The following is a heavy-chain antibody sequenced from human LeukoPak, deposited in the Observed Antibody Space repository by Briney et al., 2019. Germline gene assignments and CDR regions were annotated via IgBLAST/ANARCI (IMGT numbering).Heavy chain of an antibody. CDR3: VVGGAGGGYFPN. CDR2: MKEDGSDE. V-gene: IGHV3-7*01. D-gene: IGHD3-16*01. Sequence: PGGSLRLSCAAHEFGFSSSTMSWVRQAAGKGLEWVAKMKEDGSDEEYVDAVKGRFTISRDNAKNSLYLQMNSVRPEDTAVYFCVVGGAGGGYFPNWGQGSLVIVSS. J-gene: IGHJ1*01. CDR1: EFGFSSST.